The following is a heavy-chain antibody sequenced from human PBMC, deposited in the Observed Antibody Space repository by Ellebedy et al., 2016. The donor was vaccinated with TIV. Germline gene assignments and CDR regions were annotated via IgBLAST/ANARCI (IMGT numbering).Heavy chain of an antibody. J-gene: IGHJ6*02. CDR1: GGTFSNYA. CDR3: ARSTVTNLRYYGMDV. V-gene: IGHV1-69*13. D-gene: IGHD4-17*01. CDR2: IIPIFGTA. Sequence: SVKVSXXASGGTFSNYAITWVRQAPGQGLEWMGGIIPIFGTANYAQKFQGRVTITADESTSTAYMELSSLRSEDTAVYYCARSTVTNLRYYGMDVWGQGTTVTVSS.